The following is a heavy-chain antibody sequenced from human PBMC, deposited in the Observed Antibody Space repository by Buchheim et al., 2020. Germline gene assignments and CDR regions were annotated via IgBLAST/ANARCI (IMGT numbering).Heavy chain of an antibody. CDR3: ARGTRGQLAPGRRYYYYGMDV. CDR2: MNPNSGKT. D-gene: IGHD1-1*01. Sequence: QVQLVQSGAEVKKPGASVKVSCKASGYTFTSYDINWVRQATGQGLEWMGWMNPNSGKTGYAQKFQGRVTMTRNTSISTASMELRSLRSEDTAVYYCARGTRGQLAPGRRYYYYGMDVWGQGTT. J-gene: IGHJ6*02. CDR1: GYTFTSYD. V-gene: IGHV1-8*01.